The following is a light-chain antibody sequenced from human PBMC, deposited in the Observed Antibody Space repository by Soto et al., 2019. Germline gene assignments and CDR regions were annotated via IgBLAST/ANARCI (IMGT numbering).Light chain of an antibody. CDR1: QDIRKY. V-gene: IGKV1-33*01. CDR3: QHYSDLPPT. J-gene: IGKJ3*01. CDR2: DAS. Sequence: DIQMTQSPSSLSASVGDRVTITCQASQDIRKYLNWYQQKPGIAPKLLIYDASNLEVGVPSRFSRSGSGTYFTFTINSLQPEDIATYYCQHYSDLPPTFGPGTKVDIK.